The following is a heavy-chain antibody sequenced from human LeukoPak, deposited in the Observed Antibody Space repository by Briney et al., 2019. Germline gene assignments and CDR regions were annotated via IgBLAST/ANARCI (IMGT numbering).Heavy chain of an antibody. CDR3: ARALHDGSGYYFDY. CDR2: IKQDGSEK. J-gene: IGHJ4*02. CDR1: GFTFSSYW. Sequence: GGSLRLSCAASGFTFSSYWMSWVRQAPGKGLEWVANIKQDGSEKYYVDSVKGRFTISRDNAKNSLYLQMNSLRAEDTAVYYCARALHDGSGYYFDYWGQGTLVTVSS. V-gene: IGHV3-7*01. D-gene: IGHD3-22*01.